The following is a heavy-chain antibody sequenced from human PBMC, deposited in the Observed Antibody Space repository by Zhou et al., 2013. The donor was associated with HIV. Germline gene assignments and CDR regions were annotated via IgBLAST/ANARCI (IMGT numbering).Heavy chain of an antibody. CDR2: ISAYNGNT. CDR1: GYTFTSYG. V-gene: IGHV1-18*01. Sequence: QVQLVQSGAEVKKPGASVKVSCKASGYTFTSYGISWVRQAPGQGLEWMGWISAYNGNTNYAQKLQGRVTMTTDTSTSTAYMELRSLRSDDTAVYYCARDGRVVVVAASLGTFDYWGQGTLVTVSS. J-gene: IGHJ4*02. D-gene: IGHD2-15*01. CDR3: ARDGRVVVVAASLGTFDY.